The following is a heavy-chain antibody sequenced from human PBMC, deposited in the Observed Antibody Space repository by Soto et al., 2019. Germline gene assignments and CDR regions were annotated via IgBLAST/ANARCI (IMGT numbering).Heavy chain of an antibody. CDR3: AKDRRPYEMATISFDY. CDR2: ISYDGSNK. J-gene: IGHJ4*02. Sequence: GGSLRLSCAASGFTFSSYGMHWARQAPGKGLEWVAVISYDGSNKYYADSVKGRFTISRDNSKNTLYLQMNSLRAEDTAVYYCAKDRRPYEMATISFDYWGQGTLVTVSS. V-gene: IGHV3-30*18. CDR1: GFTFSSYG. D-gene: IGHD5-12*01.